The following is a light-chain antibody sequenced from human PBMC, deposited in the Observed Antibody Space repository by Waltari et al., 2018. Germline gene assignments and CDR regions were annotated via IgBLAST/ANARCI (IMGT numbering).Light chain of an antibody. Sequence: HSALTQPASVSGSPGQSITISCTGTSSDLGGYNYVSWYQQHPGKAPKLMIYDVSERRSGVSNRFSGSKSGNTASLTISGLQAEDEATYYCSSYTGEYVFGTGTKVTVL. CDR1: SSDLGGYNY. V-gene: IGLV2-14*03. CDR2: DVS. CDR3: SSYTGEYV. J-gene: IGLJ1*01.